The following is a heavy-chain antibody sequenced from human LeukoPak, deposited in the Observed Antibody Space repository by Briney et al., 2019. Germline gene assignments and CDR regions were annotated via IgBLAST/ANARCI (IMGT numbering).Heavy chain of an antibody. J-gene: IGHJ4*02. D-gene: IGHD3-16*01. Sequence: GGSLRLSCAASGFTFSSYAMSWVRQAPGKGLEWVSAISGSGGSTYYADSVKGRFTISRDNSKNRLYLQMNSLRAEDTAVYYCAKVNKITFGGLNYFDYWGQGTLVTVSS. CDR3: AKVNKITFGGLNYFDY. CDR2: ISGSGGST. CDR1: GFTFSSYA. V-gene: IGHV3-23*01.